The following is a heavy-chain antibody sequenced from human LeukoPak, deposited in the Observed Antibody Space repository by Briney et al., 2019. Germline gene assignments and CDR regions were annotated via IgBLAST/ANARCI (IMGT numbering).Heavy chain of an antibody. V-gene: IGHV3-53*01. CDR2: IYTGGST. D-gene: IGHD3-22*01. CDR1: GFIFSDYN. J-gene: IGHJ4*02. CDR3: ARVNVGFDSSGYYPTTFDY. Sequence: GGSLRLSCAGSGFIFSDYNMSWVRQAPGKGLEWVSVIYTGGSTYYSDSVKGRFTISRDSSKNTLYLQMNSLRAEDTAVYYCARVNVGFDSSGYYPTTFDYWGQGTLVTVSS.